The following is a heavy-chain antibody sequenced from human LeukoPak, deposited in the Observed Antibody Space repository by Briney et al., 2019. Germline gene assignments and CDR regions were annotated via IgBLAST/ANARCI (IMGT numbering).Heavy chain of an antibody. CDR3: ARGPTYYYDSSGYSYYYYGMDV. V-gene: IGHV4-4*02. J-gene: IGHJ6*02. CDR2: IYHSGST. CDR1: GGSISSSNW. D-gene: IGHD3-22*01. Sequence: SETLSLTCAISGGSISSSNWWSWVRQPPGKGLEWIGEIYHSGSTNYNPSLKSRVTISVDKSKNQFSLKLSSVTAADTAVYYCARGPTYYYDSSGYSYYYYGMDVWGQGTTVTVSS.